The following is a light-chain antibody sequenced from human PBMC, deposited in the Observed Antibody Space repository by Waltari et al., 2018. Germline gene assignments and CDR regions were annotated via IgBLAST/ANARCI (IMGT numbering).Light chain of an antibody. V-gene: IGLV2-14*01. CDR1: SSDIGGYDS. Sequence: QSPLTQPASVSGSPGQSITISCTGPSSDIGGYDSGSWYQHRPGKAPKLLIYEVTNRPSGVSNRFSGSKSGNTASLAISGLQPEDEADYYCSSYTRRNTPSSVFGTGTQVTVL. J-gene: IGLJ1*01. CDR2: EVT. CDR3: SSYTRRNTPSSV.